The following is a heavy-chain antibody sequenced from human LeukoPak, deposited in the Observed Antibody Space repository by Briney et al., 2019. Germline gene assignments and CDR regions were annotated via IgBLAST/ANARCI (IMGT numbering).Heavy chain of an antibody. CDR2: INPNGGGT. D-gene: IGHD6-19*01. CDR1: GYTFAGYY. V-gene: IGHV1-2*04. Sequence: ASVKVSCKASGYTFAGYYMHWVRQAPGQGLEWMGWINPNGGGTNYAQKFQGWVTMTKDTSISTAYMELSRLRSDDTAVYYCARDLEDSSGWYDYWGQGTLVTVSS. J-gene: IGHJ4*02. CDR3: ARDLEDSSGWYDY.